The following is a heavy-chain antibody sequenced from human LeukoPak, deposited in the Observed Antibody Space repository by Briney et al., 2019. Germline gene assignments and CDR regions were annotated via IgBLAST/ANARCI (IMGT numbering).Heavy chain of an antibody. CDR3: ARDRSGYNGYECQAY. Sequence: GGSLRLSCAGSGFTFSSYSMNWVRQAPGKGLEWVSSISSGGTYIYYADSVKGRFTISRDNTKNSLSLQMNSLRAEDTAVYYCARDRSGYNGYECQAYWGQGTLVTVSS. CDR1: GFTFSSYS. V-gene: IGHV3-21*01. CDR2: ISSGGTYI. D-gene: IGHD5-12*01. J-gene: IGHJ4*02.